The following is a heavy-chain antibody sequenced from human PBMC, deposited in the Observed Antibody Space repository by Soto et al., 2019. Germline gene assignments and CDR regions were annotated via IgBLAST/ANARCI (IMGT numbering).Heavy chain of an antibody. CDR1: GYSISSGYY. D-gene: IGHD6-13*01. V-gene: IGHV4-38-2*01. CDR3: ARTRTYSSSWFGRADYYYYGMDV. Sequence: SETLSLTCAVSGYSISSGYYWGFIRQPPGKGLECIGSIYHSGSTYYNPSLKSRVTISVDTSKNQFSLKLSSVTAADTAVYYCARTRTYSSSWFGRADYYYYGMDVWGQGTTVTVSS. CDR2: IYHSGST. J-gene: IGHJ6*02.